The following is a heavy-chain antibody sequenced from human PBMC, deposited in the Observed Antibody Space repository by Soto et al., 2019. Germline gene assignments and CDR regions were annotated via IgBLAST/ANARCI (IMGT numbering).Heavy chain of an antibody. CDR3: ARGGYYDNSWGKLSHYGLDV. Sequence: QVQLAQSANEVKKPGASVRVSCKAAGYTFIRYGIAWVRQAPGQGLEWMGWISPYNDYTVYAQKFQGRVSMTADTSPKTVDMNLGGLKSYDTAGLYCARGGYYDNSWGKLSHYGLDVWGQGTSVSVSS. CDR2: ISPYNDYT. V-gene: IGHV1-18*01. CDR1: GYTFIRYG. D-gene: IGHD3-16*01. J-gene: IGHJ6*02.